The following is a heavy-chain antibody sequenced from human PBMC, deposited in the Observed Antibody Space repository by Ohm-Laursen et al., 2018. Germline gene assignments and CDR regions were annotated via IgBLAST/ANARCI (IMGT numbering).Heavy chain of an antibody. D-gene: IGHD3-22*01. CDR3: VRELAYYDSSGLDAFDI. V-gene: IGHV4-59*01. J-gene: IGHJ3*02. CDR1: SVSISSYY. CDR2: IYYSGST. Sequence: SVTLSLTCTVSSVSISSYYWTWIRQPPGKGLEWTGYIYYSGSTNYSPSLRSRVTISLDTSKNQFSLKLSSVTAADTAVYYCVRELAYYDSSGLDAFDIWGQGTMVTVSS.